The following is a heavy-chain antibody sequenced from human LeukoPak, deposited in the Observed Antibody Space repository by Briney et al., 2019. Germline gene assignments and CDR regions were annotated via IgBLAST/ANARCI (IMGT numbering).Heavy chain of an antibody. Sequence: KPSETLSLTCSASGSSFRSGHYWGWIRQSSGEGLEWIGNVHETGYANYNPSLRSRVTISVDPSKSQFSLRLTSVTAADTAVYYCARTVVTATIDGFQIWGQGTLVTVSS. CDR2: VHETGYA. CDR1: GSSFRSGHY. D-gene: IGHD2-21*02. J-gene: IGHJ4*02. CDR3: ARTVVTATIDGFQI. V-gene: IGHV4-38-2*02.